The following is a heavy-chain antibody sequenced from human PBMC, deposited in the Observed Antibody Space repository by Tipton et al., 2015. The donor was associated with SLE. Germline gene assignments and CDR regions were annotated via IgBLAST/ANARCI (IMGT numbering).Heavy chain of an antibody. D-gene: IGHD6-19*01. V-gene: IGHV4-4*07. Sequence: TLSLTCTVSGGSVSTYSWGWIRQPAGKGLEWIGRIYTSGSTNYNPSLKSRVTMSVDTSKNQFSLKLSSVTAADTAVYYCARDHPVAGPFDYWGQGTLVTVSS. J-gene: IGHJ4*02. CDR1: GGSVSTYS. CDR3: ARDHPVAGPFDY. CDR2: IYTSGST.